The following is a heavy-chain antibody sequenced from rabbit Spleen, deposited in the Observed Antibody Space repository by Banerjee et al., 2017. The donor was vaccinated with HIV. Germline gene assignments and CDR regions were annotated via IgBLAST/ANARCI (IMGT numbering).Heavy chain of an antibody. J-gene: IGHJ6*01. D-gene: IGHD8-1*01. Sequence: QSLEESGGDLVKPGASLTLTCTASGFSFSNNYYMCWVRQAPGKGLECIACIYGGSSGSTYYASWAKGRFTISKTSSTTVTLQMTSLTAADTTTYFCARDAGTSFSTYGMDLWGPGTLVTVS. V-gene: IGHV1S40*01. CDR3: ARDAGTSFSTYGMDL. CDR1: GFSFSNNYY. CDR2: IYGGSSGST.